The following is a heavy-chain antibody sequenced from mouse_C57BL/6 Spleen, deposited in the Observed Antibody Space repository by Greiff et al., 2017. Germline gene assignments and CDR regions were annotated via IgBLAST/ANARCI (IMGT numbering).Heavy chain of an antibody. J-gene: IGHJ2*01. V-gene: IGHV5-17*01. CDR1: GFTFSDYG. D-gene: IGHD4-1*01. Sequence: EVKLQESGGGLVKPGGSLKLSCAASGFTFSDYGMHWVRQAPEKGLEWVAYISSGSSTIYYADTVKGRVTISRDNAKNTLFLQMTSLRSEDTAMYYCARGWDEDYFDYWGQGTTLTVSS. CDR2: ISSGSSTI. CDR3: ARGWDEDYFDY.